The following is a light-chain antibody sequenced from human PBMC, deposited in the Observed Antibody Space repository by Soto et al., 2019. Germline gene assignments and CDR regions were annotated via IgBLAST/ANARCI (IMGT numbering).Light chain of an antibody. J-gene: IGLJ1*01. CDR1: SSDVGGYNS. Sequence: QSALTQPPSASGSPGQSVSISCTGTSSDVGGYNSVSWYQHHPGKAPKLMIYEVSKRPSGVPDRFSGSKSGNTASLTVSGLQTEDEADYYCSSYAGYNTLYVVGTGTKLTVL. V-gene: IGLV2-8*01. CDR3: SSYAGYNTLYV. CDR2: EVS.